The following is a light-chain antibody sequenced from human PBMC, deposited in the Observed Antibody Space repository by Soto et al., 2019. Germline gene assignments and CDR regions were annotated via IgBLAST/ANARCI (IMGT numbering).Light chain of an antibody. V-gene: IGLV2-14*01. Sequence: QSVLTQPASVSGSPGQSITTSCTGTSSDVGGYNYVSWYQQHPGKAPKLMIYDVSNRPSGVSNRFSGSKSGNTASLTISGLQAEDEADYYCSSYTSSSTPVFGGGTKLTVL. CDR1: SSDVGGYNY. J-gene: IGLJ2*01. CDR3: SSYTSSSTPV. CDR2: DVS.